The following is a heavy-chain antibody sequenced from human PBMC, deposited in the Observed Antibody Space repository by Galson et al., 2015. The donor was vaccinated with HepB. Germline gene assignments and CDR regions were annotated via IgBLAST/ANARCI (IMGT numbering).Heavy chain of an antibody. J-gene: IGHJ1*01. D-gene: IGHD6-13*01. CDR2: IYYSGST. CDR3: ARQGALGYSSSSEYFQH. CDR1: GGSISSGGYS. V-gene: IGHV4-30-4*07. Sequence: TLSLTCAVSGGSISSGGYSWSWIRQPPGKGLEWIGYIYYSGSTYYNPSLKSRVTISVDTSKNQFSLKLSSVTAADTAVYYCARQGALGYSSSSEYFQHWGQGTLVTVSS.